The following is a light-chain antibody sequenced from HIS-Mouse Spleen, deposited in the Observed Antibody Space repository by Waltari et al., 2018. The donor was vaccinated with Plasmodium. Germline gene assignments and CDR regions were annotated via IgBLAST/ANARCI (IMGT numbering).Light chain of an antibody. CDR2: KDS. Sequence: SYELTQPSSVSVSPGQTARITCSGDVLAKKYARWFQQKPGQAPVLVIYKDSERPSGIPERFSGSSSGTTVTLTISGAQVEDEADYYCYSAADNNRVFGGGIKLTVL. J-gene: IGLJ3*02. CDR3: YSAADNNRV. CDR1: VLAKKY. V-gene: IGLV3-27*01.